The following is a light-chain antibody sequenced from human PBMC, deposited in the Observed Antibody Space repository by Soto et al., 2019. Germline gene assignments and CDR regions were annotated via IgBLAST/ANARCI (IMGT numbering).Light chain of an antibody. J-gene: IGKJ1*01. CDR3: QQYNDNWT. CDR2: KAS. CDR1: QSISSW. V-gene: IGKV1-5*03. Sequence: DIQMTQSPSTLSASVGDRVTITCRASQSISSWLAWYQQKPGTAPKLLIYKASTLQSGVPSRFSGSGSGTEFTLTISSLQPDDSATYYCQQYNDNWTFGQGPK.